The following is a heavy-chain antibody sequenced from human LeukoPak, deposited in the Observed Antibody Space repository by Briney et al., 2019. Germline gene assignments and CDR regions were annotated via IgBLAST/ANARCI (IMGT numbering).Heavy chain of an antibody. CDR1: GFTFSRYS. J-gene: IGHJ6*02. CDR2: ISSGSTTI. CDR3: ARDSTPGGYYYNFGMDV. V-gene: IGHV3-48*04. D-gene: IGHD2-2*01. Sequence: GGSLRLSCAASGFTFSRYSMNWVRQAPGKGLEWVSYISSGSTTIHYADSVKGRFTISRDNAKNSLSLQMNSLRAEDTAVYYCARDSTPGGYYYNFGMDVWGQGTTVTVSS.